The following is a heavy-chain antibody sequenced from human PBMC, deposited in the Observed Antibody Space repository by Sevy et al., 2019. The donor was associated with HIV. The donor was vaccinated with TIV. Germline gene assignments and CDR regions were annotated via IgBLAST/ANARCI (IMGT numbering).Heavy chain of an antibody. J-gene: IGHJ4*02. V-gene: IGHV4-39*01. CDR2: IYYSGST. CDR1: GGSISSSSYY. D-gene: IGHD1-26*01. CDR3: ARRRVVGATRYYFDY. Sequence: SETLSLTCTVSGGSISSSSYYWGWIRQPPGKGLEWIGSIYYSGSTYYNPSLKSRVTISVDTPKNQFSLKLSSVTAADTAVYYCARRRVVGATRYYFDYWGQGTLVTVSS.